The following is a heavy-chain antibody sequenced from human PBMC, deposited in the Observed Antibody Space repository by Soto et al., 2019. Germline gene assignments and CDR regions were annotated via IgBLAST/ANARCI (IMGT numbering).Heavy chain of an antibody. CDR1: GFIFDDYA. CDR3: AKEGCPSYSHYGMDV. Sequence: HPGGSLRLSCVASGFIFDDYAMHWVRQAPGKGLEWVSGISWDSGKIGHADSVKGRFTISRDNAKNSLYLQMNSKRTEDTALYYCAKEGCPSYSHYGMDVWGQGTTVTVS. J-gene: IGHJ6*02. D-gene: IGHD2-15*01. CDR2: ISWDSGKI. V-gene: IGHV3-9*01.